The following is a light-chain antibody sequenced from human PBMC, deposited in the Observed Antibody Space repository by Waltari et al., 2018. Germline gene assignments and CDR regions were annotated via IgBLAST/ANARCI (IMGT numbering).Light chain of an antibody. CDR2: DVS. J-gene: IGKJ4*01. V-gene: IGKV3-11*01. CDR1: QSVSSD. CDR3: QQRRSWPLT. Sequence: EFVLPQSPAPLSWSPGERATLPCRASQSVSSDLGWYQQKPGQAPRVLIYDVSKRATGTPARFSGSGSGTDFTLTISSLEPEDSAVYYCQQRRSWPLTFGGGTKVEIK.